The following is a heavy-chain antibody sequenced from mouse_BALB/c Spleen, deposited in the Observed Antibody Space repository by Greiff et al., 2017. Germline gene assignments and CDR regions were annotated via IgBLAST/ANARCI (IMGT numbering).Heavy chain of an antibody. Sequence: EVHLVESGGGLVQPGGSLKLSCAASGFTFSSYTMSWVRQTPEKRLEWVAYISNGGGSTYYPDTVKGRFTISRDNAKNTLYLQMSSLKSEDTAMYYCARHRYGNAYSFEYWGQGTTLPVSS. CDR3: ARHRYGNAYSFEY. V-gene: IGHV5-12-2*01. D-gene: IGHD2-1*01. J-gene: IGHJ2*01. CDR2: ISNGGGST. CDR1: GFTFSSYT.